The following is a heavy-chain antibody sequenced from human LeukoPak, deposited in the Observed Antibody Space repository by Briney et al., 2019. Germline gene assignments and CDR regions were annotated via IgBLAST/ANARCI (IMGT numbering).Heavy chain of an antibody. J-gene: IGHJ5*02. Sequence: ASVKVSCKASGYTFTTYAMNWVRQAPGQGLEWMGWINTNTGNPTYAQGFTGRFVFSLDTSVSTAYLQISSLKAEDTAVYYCARDGSYSPRCWFDPWGQGTLVTVSS. V-gene: IGHV7-4-1*02. CDR2: INTNTGNP. D-gene: IGHD1-26*01. CDR1: GYTFTTYA. CDR3: ARDGSYSPRCWFDP.